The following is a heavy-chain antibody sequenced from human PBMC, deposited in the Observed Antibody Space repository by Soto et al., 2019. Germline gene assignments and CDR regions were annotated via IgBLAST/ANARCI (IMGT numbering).Heavy chain of an antibody. J-gene: IGHJ4*02. V-gene: IGHV3-23*01. CDR1: GFTFRNYA. CDR3: ARVGGAARPNY. D-gene: IGHD6-6*01. Sequence: GGSLRLSCAASGFTFRNYAMSWVRQAPGKGLEWVSALTDSGGNKYHADSVKGRFTISRDNSKDTLYLQMNSLRAEDTAVYYCARVGGAARPNYWGQGTLVTVSS. CDR2: LTDSGGNK.